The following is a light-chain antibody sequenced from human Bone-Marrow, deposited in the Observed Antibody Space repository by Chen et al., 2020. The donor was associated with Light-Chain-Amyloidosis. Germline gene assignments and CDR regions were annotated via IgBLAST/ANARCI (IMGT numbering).Light chain of an antibody. Sequence: QSALTQPASVSGSPGQSITISCTGTSSDVGGDNHVSWYQQHPDQAPKLMIYEVTNRPSWVPDCFSGSKSDNTASLTISGLQTEDEADYFCSSYTITITLVFGSGTRVTVL. CDR1: SSDVGGDNH. V-gene: IGLV2-14*01. CDR2: EVT. CDR3: SSYTITITLV. J-gene: IGLJ1*01.